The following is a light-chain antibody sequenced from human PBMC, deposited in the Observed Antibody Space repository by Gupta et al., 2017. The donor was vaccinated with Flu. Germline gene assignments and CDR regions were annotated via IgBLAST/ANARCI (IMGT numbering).Light chain of an antibody. J-gene: IGKJ2*01. CDR1: QSIRTW. CDR2: KAS. CDR3: QHESSSPFT. Sequence: PSTLSAFVGDRVTITYRASQSIRTWLAWYQQKPGQAPRLLIYKASTLESGVPSRFSGSGSETEFTLTISSLQPDDFASYYCQHESSSPFTFGQGTKVEI. V-gene: IGKV1-5*03.